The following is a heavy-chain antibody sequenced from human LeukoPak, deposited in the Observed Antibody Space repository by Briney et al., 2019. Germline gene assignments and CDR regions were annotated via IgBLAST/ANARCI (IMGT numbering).Heavy chain of an antibody. CDR1: GYTFTGYY. V-gene: IGHV1-2*02. J-gene: IGHJ1*01. CDR2: INPNSGGT. CDR3: ARDDSSGYYGYFQH. Sequence: ASVTVSCKASGYTFTGYYMHWVRQAPGQGLEWMGWINPNSGGTNYAQKFQGRVTMTRDTSISTAYMELSRLRSDDTAVYYCARDDSSGYYGYFQHWGQGTLVTVSS. D-gene: IGHD3-22*01.